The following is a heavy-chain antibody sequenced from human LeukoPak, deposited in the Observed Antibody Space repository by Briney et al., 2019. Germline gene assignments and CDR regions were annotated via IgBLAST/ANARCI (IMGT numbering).Heavy chain of an antibody. CDR1: GGSISSYC. D-gene: IGHD5-24*01. J-gene: IGHJ3*02. V-gene: IGHV4-59*12. CDR3: ARDGEMATIAAFDI. Sequence: SETLSLTCTVSGGSISSYCWSWIRQPPGKGLEWIGEIYHSGSTNYNPSLKSRVTISVDKSKNQFSLKLSSVTAADTAVYYCARDGEMATIAAFDIWGQGTMVTVSS. CDR2: IYHSGST.